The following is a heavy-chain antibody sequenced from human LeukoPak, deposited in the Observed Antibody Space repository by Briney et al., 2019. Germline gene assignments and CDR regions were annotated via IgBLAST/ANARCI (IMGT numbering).Heavy chain of an antibody. CDR3: ARGAHYYDSSGYYRFDY. J-gene: IGHJ4*02. CDR2: ISAYNGNT. CDR1: GYTFTSYG. D-gene: IGHD3-22*01. Sequence: ASVKVSCKASGYTFTSYGISWVRQAPGQGLEWMGWISAYNGNTNYAQKLQGRVTMTTDTSTSTAYMELRSLRSDDTAVYYCARGAHYYDSSGYYRFDYWGQGTLVTVSS. V-gene: IGHV1-18*01.